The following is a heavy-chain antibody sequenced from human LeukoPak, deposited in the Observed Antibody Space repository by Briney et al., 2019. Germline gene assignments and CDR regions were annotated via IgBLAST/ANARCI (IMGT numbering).Heavy chain of an antibody. V-gene: IGHV4-38-2*02. D-gene: IGHD1-14*01. CDR2: FYHGGST. CDR1: GYSISTGYY. CDR3: ARGNPVAKNWFDP. J-gene: IGHJ5*02. Sequence: TSSETLSLTCTVSGYSISTGYYWDWIRQPPGKGLEWIGTFYHGGSTYYNPSLKSRVTISVDTSKNQFSLKLSSVTAADTAVYYCARGNPVAKNWFDPWGQGTLVTVSS.